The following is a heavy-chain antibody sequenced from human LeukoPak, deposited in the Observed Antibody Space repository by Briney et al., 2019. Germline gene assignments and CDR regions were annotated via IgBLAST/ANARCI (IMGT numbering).Heavy chain of an antibody. Sequence: PSETLSLTCTVAGGSISSYYWSWIRQPPGKGLEWIGYIYYSGSTNYNPSLKSRVTISVDTSKNQFSLKLSSVTAADTAVYYCARVGELVDDWGQGTLVTVSS. V-gene: IGHV4-59*01. J-gene: IGHJ4*02. CDR2: IYYSGST. D-gene: IGHD6-13*01. CDR1: GGSISSYY. CDR3: ARVGELVDD.